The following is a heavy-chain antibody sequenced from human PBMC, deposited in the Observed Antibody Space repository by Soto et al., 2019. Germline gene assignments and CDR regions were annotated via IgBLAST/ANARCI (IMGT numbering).Heavy chain of an antibody. D-gene: IGHD5-12*01. CDR3: ARGSNGYHFDY. CDR2: ISSNGGST. Sequence: EVQLVESGGGLVQPGGSLRLSCAASGFTFSSYAMHWVRQAPGKGLEYVSVISSNGGSTYYANSVKGRFTISRDNSKNTLYLQMGSLRPEDMAVYYCARGSNGYHFDYWGQGTLVTVSS. J-gene: IGHJ4*02. CDR1: GFTFSSYA. V-gene: IGHV3-64*01.